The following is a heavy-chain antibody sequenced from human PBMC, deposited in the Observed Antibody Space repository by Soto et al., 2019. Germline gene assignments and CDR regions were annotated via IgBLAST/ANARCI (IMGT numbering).Heavy chain of an antibody. V-gene: IGHV2-5*01. D-gene: IGHD6-13*01. J-gene: IGHJ6*02. CDR1: GFLLSTSGVG. Sequence: SGPTLVNPTQTLTLTCTFSGFLLSTSGVGVVWIRQPPGKALEWLALIYWNDDKRYSPSLKTRLTITKDTSKNQVVLTMTNMDPVDTATYYCAHRRVSDSNYGMHVCGQGTTVTV. CDR2: IYWNDDK. CDR3: AHRRVSDSNYGMHV.